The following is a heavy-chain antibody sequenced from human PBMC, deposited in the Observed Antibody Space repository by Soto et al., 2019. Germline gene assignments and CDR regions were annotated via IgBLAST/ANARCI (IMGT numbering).Heavy chain of an antibody. J-gene: IGHJ4*02. CDR3: ARDFYHSGWSFDY. Sequence: SLRLSCAASGFTFSSYGMHWVRQVPGKGLEWVAVIWYDGSNKYYADSVKGRFTISRDNSKNTLYLQMNSLRAEDTAVYYCARDFYHSGWSFDYWGQGTLVTVSS. CDR2: IWYDGSNK. D-gene: IGHD6-19*01. CDR1: GFTFSSYG. V-gene: IGHV3-33*01.